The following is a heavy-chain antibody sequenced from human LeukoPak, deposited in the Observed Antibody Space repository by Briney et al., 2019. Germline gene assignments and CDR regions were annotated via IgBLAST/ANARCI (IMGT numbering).Heavy chain of an antibody. CDR2: ICGRGRTI. CDR3: ARHRLGDYDTSGYYDK. J-gene: IGHJ4*02. V-gene: IGHV3-11*01. CDR1: GFTLSDYY. Sequence: GGSLRLFRTAPGFTLSDYYMSWIRQGPGKGVGWVSHICGRGRTIYYADSVKGRFIISRDNAKDSVYLQMNNPRAEDTAVYYSARHRLGDYDTSGYYDKWDQGTLVTVSS. D-gene: IGHD3-22*01.